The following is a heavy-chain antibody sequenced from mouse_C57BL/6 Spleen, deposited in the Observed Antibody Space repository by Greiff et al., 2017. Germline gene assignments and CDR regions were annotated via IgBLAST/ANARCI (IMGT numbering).Heavy chain of an antibody. Sequence: EVKLMESGPGLAKPSQTLSLTCSVTGYSITSDYWNWIRKFPGNKLEYMGYISYSGSTYYNPSPKSRISITRDTSKNQYYLQLHSVTTEDTATYYCARSRATRDWYFDVWGTGTTVTVSS. D-gene: IGHD1-1*01. V-gene: IGHV3-8*01. CDR1: GYSITSDY. CDR3: ARSRATRDWYFDV. CDR2: ISYSGST. J-gene: IGHJ1*03.